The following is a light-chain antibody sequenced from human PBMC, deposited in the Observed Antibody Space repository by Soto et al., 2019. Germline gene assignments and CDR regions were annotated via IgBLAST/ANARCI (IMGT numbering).Light chain of an antibody. CDR1: QSVNTY. V-gene: IGKV3-11*01. J-gene: IGKJ4*01. Sequence: EIVLTQSPATLSLSPGKRATLSCRASQSVNTYLAWYQQNPGQAPRLLIHDASNRASGIPDRFSGGGSGTDFTLTISRLEPEDFAVYYCQQFSSYPLTFGGGTKVEIK. CDR2: DAS. CDR3: QQFSSYPLT.